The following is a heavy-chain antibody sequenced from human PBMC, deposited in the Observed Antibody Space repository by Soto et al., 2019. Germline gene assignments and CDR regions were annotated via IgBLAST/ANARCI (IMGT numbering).Heavy chain of an antibody. CDR2: INPNCGGT. CDR3: ARRLVVVGRGAFDI. Sequence: ASVKVSCKASGYTFTGCYMHWVRQAPGQGLEWMGWINPNCGGTNYAQKFQGRVTMTRDTSISTAYMELSRLRSDDTAVYYCARRLVVVGRGAFDIWGQGTMVTVSS. CDR1: GYTFTGCY. D-gene: IGHD2-15*01. J-gene: IGHJ3*02. V-gene: IGHV1-2*02.